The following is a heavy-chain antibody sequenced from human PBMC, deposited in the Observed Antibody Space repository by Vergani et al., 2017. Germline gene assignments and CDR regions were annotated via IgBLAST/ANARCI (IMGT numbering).Heavy chain of an antibody. D-gene: IGHD1-26*01. V-gene: IGHV1-2*04. CDR1: GYTFTGYY. Sequence: QVQLVQSGAEVKKPGASVKVSCKASGYTFTGYYMHWVRQAPGQGLEWMGWINPNSGSTNYAQKFQGWVTMTRDTSISAAYMELSRLRSDDTAVYYCAGGPTPYSGSYGSIYYYGMDVWGQGP. J-gene: IGHJ6*02. CDR3: AGGPTPYSGSYGSIYYYGMDV. CDR2: INPNSGST.